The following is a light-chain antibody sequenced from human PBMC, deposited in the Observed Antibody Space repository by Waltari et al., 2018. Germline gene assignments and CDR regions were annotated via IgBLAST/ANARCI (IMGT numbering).Light chain of an antibody. J-gene: IGLJ2*01. V-gene: IGLV1-47*01. Sequence: QSVLTQPPSASGTPGQRVTISCSGSSSNIGSNYVYWYQQLPGTAPKRLIYRNNPRPSGVPDRFSGSKSDTSASLAISGLRSEDEADYYCAAWDDSLSGPVFGGGTKLTVL. CDR3: AAWDDSLSGPV. CDR2: RNN. CDR1: SSNIGSNY.